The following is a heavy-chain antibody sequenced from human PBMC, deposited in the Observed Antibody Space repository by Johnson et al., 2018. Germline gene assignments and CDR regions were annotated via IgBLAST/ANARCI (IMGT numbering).Heavy chain of an antibody. V-gene: IGHV3-11*01. Sequence: QVQLVESGGGLVKPGGSLRLSCAASGFTFSDYYMSWIRQAPGKGLEWISYISSSGSDIYYADSVKGRFTISRDNAKNSLYLQLNSRRAEDTAVYYCAQAGVYDRSSPIAYYYFMDVWGKGATVTVSS. J-gene: IGHJ6*03. CDR3: AQAGVYDRSSPIAYYYFMDV. D-gene: IGHD2-8*01. CDR1: GFTFSDYY. CDR2: ISSSGSDI.